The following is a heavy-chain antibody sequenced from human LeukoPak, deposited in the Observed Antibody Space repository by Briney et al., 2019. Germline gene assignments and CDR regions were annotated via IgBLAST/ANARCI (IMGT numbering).Heavy chain of an antibody. V-gene: IGHV3-7*04. CDR3: ARAVYGYFDF. Sequence: GGSLRLSCAASGFTFSSHWMSWVRQAPGKGVEWVANINQDGSEKYYVDSVKGRFTISRDNAKNSQYLQMSSLRAEDTAVYYCARAVYGYFDFWGQGILLTVSS. CDR2: INQDGSEK. D-gene: IGHD5-18*01. J-gene: IGHJ4*02. CDR1: GFTFSSHW.